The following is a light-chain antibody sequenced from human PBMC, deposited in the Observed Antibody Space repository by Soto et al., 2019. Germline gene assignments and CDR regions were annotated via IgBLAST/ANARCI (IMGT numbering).Light chain of an antibody. Sequence: AIQMTQSPSSLSASVGDRVTITCRASQGIRNDLGWYQQKPGKAPKLLIYAASSLQSGVPSRFSGSGSGTDFTFIISSLQPEDFATYYCLQDYNYPLTFGGGTKVDIK. V-gene: IGKV1-6*01. CDR2: AAS. CDR1: QGIRND. J-gene: IGKJ4*01. CDR3: LQDYNYPLT.